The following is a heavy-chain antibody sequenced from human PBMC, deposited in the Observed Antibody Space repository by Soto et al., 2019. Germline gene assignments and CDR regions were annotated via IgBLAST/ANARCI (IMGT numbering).Heavy chain of an antibody. CDR3: ARSGSSGESYGYVFYRGLDV. J-gene: IGHJ6*02. CDR1: GFTFSSYG. Sequence: QVQLVESGGGVAQPGRSLRLSCAASGFTFSSYGMHWVRQAPGKGLEWVAVIWHDGRNQHYADSVRGRFTISRDNSNNTVYLQMNTLRAEDTALYYCARSGSSGESYGYVFYRGLDVWGQGATVAVSS. V-gene: IGHV3-33*01. CDR2: IWHDGRNQ. D-gene: IGHD5-18*01.